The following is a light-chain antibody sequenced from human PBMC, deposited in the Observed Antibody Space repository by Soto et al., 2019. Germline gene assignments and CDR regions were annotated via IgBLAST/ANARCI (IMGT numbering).Light chain of an antibody. Sequence: IQMTQCPSTLSGSVGDRVTITCLASQTISSWLAWYQQKPGKAPKLLIYKASTLKSGVPSRFSGSGSGTEFTLTISSLQPDDFATYYCQHYNSYSEAFGQGTKVDIK. CDR3: QHYNSYSEA. J-gene: IGKJ1*01. V-gene: IGKV1-5*03. CDR2: KAS. CDR1: QTISSW.